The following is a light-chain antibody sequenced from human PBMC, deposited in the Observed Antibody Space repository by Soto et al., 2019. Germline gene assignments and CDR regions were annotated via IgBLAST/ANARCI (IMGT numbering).Light chain of an antibody. CDR1: ESISSF. Sequence: DIQMTQSPSSLSASVGDRFTITCRSSESISSFLNWYQQKPGKAPKLLIYPASSLQSGVPSRFSASGSGTDFTLTISSLQPEDFATYFCQQSYSTPITFGQGTRLEI. CDR2: PAS. CDR3: QQSYSTPIT. V-gene: IGKV1-39*01. J-gene: IGKJ5*01.